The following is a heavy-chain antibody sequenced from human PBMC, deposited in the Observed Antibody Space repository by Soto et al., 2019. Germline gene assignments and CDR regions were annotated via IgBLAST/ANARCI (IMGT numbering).Heavy chain of an antibody. Sequence: PSETPSLTCTVSGGSICSGGYYWSWIRQPPGKGLEWIGYIYYSGSTNYNPSLKSRVTISVDTSKNQFSLKLSSVTAADTAVYYCARANYDYVWGSYRPIDYWGQGTLVTVSS. V-gene: IGHV4-61*08. CDR2: IYYSGST. J-gene: IGHJ4*02. CDR3: ARANYDYVWGSYRPIDY. CDR1: GGSICSGGYY. D-gene: IGHD3-16*02.